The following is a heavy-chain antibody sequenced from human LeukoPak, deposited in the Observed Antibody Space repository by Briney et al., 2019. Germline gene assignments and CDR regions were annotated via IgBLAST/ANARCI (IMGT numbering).Heavy chain of an antibody. D-gene: IGHD3-10*01. V-gene: IGHV5-51*01. J-gene: IGHJ6*03. Sequence: GESLKISCKGSGYSFTSYWIGWVRQMPGKGLEWMGIIYPGDSDTRYSPSFQGQVTISADKSISTAYLQWSSLKASDTAMYYCARHSLVPHYYGSGRGDYYYMDVWGKGTTVTISS. CDR3: ARHSLVPHYYGSGRGDYYYMDV. CDR2: IYPGDSDT. CDR1: GYSFTSYW.